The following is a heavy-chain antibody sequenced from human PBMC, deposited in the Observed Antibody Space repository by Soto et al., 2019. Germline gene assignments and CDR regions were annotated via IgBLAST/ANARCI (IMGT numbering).Heavy chain of an antibody. J-gene: IGHJ4*01. CDR2: IDTDGNSR. CDR3: ASLSARVDF. V-gene: IGHV3-74*01. CDR1: GFTFSSYW. Sequence: GGSLRLSCVASGFTFSSYWMHWLRQAPGRELVWVSEIDTDGNSRNYADSVKGRFTISRDNAKNTLYLQMNSLTAEDTAVYFCASLSARVDFWGRETLVTVSS.